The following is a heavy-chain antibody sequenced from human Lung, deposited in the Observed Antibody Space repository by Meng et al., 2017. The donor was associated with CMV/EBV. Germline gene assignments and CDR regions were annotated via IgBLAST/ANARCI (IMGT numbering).Heavy chain of an antibody. D-gene: IGHD3-3*01. V-gene: IGHV3-23*01. CDR3: AKDKIFGVTLDY. Sequence: GGSLRLSCAASGFTFSSYAMSWVRQAPGKGLEWASAISGSGGSTYYADSVKGRFTISRDNSKNTLYLQMNSLRAEDTAVYYCAKDKIFGVTLDYWGQGTLVTVSS. CDR2: ISGSGGST. CDR1: GFTFSSYA. J-gene: IGHJ4*02.